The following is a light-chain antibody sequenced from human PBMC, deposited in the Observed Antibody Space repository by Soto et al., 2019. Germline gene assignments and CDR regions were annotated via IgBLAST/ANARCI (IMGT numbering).Light chain of an antibody. CDR3: QQSYSTPLT. CDR2: AAS. J-gene: IGKJ4*01. V-gene: IGKV1-39*01. CDR1: QSISVY. Sequence: DIQMTQSPSSLSASVGDRVTMTCRASQSISVYLNWYQQKPGKAPKLLIYAASSLQRGVPSKFSGGGSGTDFTLTISSPQPEDSATYCCQQSYSTPLTFGGGTKVEI.